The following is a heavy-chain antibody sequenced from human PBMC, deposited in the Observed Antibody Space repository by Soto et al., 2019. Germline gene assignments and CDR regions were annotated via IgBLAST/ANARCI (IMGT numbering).Heavy chain of an antibody. CDR1: GLTVAGSY. Sequence: PGGSLRLSCVASGLTVAGSYMAWVRQAPGKGLEWASVIYNDGTTYYSESVEGRFTISRDTSKNTLYLQMDRLRDEDTAVYYCAKGGATYGLLTHDYWGQGTLVTVSS. D-gene: IGHD3-9*01. CDR3: AKGGATYGLLTHDY. J-gene: IGHJ4*02. V-gene: IGHV3-53*01. CDR2: IYNDGTT.